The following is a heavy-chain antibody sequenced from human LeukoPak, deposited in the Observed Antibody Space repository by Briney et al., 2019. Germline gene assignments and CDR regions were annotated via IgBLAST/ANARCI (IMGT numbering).Heavy chain of an antibody. CDR1: GYTFTSYD. Sequence: ASVKVSCKASGYTFTSYDINWVRQAPGQGLEWMASMNPNNGNTAYARKFQGRVTMTRDTSIGTAYLELSALRSEDAAVYYCARLHWESGGIYFYYYMDVWGKGTTVTVSS. D-gene: IGHD3-16*01. CDR2: MNPNNGNT. CDR3: ARLHWESGGIYFYYYMDV. J-gene: IGHJ6*03. V-gene: IGHV1-8*01.